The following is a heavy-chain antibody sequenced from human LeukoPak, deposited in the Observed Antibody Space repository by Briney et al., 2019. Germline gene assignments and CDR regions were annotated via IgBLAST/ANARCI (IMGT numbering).Heavy chain of an antibody. D-gene: IGHD3-10*01. V-gene: IGHV5-51*01. CDR2: IYPGDSDT. Sequence: GESLKSSCKGSGYSFTSCWIGWLRQMPGKGLEWMGSIYPGDSDTRYSPSFQGQVTISADKSISTAYLQWSSLKASDTAMYYCARHVRRMVRGVIINWFDPWGQGTLVTVTS. CDR3: ARHVRRMVRGVIINWFDP. CDR1: GYSFTSCW. J-gene: IGHJ5*02.